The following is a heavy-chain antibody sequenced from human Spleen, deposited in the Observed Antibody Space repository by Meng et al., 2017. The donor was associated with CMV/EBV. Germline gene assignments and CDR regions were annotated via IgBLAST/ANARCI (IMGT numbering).Heavy chain of an antibody. CDR2: IYPGDSDI. J-gene: IGHJ4*02. CDR1: GHSFTSYW. V-gene: IGHV5-51*01. CDR3: AREDSRGFSY. Sequence: KISCQGSGHSFTSYWIGWVRQMPGKGLEWMGIIYPGDSDIRYSPSFQGLVTISADKSIDTAYLQWSSLKASDTAIYYCAREDSRGFSYWGQGTLVTVSS. D-gene: IGHD3-22*01.